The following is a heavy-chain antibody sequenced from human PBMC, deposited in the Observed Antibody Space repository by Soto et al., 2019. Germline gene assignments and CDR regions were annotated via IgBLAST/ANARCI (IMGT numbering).Heavy chain of an antibody. Sequence: GASVKVSCKASGYTFTSYGISWVRQAPGQGLEWMGWISAYNGNTNYAQKLQGRVTMTTDTSTSTAYMELRSLRSDDTAVYYCARYGGGIAVAGPSYYYYGMGVWGQGTTVTVSS. CDR2: ISAYNGNT. CDR3: ARYGGGIAVAGPSYYYYGMGV. J-gene: IGHJ6*02. V-gene: IGHV1-18*01. CDR1: GYTFTSYG. D-gene: IGHD6-19*01.